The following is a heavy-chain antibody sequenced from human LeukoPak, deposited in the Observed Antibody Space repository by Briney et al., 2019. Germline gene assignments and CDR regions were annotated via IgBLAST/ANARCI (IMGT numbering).Heavy chain of an antibody. V-gene: IGHV3-48*04. CDR2: ISSSGSTI. Sequence: ETGGSLRLSCAASGFTFSSYAMSWVRQAPGKGLEWVSYISSSGSTIYYADSVKGRFTISRDNAKNSLYLQMNSLRAEDTAVYYCARGGYDTLGFDYWGQGTLVTVSS. D-gene: IGHD3-22*01. J-gene: IGHJ4*02. CDR3: ARGGYDTLGFDY. CDR1: GFTFSSYA.